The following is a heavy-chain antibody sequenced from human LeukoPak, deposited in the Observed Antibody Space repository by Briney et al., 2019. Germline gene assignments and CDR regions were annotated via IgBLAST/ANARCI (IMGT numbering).Heavy chain of an antibody. D-gene: IGHD2-15*01. CDR2: ISAYNGNT. CDR3: ASHGYCSGGSCYWL. V-gene: IGHV1-18*01. CDR1: GYTFTSDG. Sequence: ASVKVSCKASGYTFTSDGISLVRQAPGQGLEWMGLISAYNGNTNYAQKLQGRVTMTTDTSTSTAYLELRRLRSDATAVYSCASHGYCSGGSCYWLWGQGTLVTVSS. J-gene: IGHJ4*02.